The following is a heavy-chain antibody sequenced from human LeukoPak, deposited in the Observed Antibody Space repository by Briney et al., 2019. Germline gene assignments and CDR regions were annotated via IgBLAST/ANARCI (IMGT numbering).Heavy chain of an antibody. CDR1: GYTLTELS. J-gene: IGHJ4*02. V-gene: IGHV1-24*01. CDR2: FNPEQGEL. CDR3: ASGGANFFDY. Sequence: ASVRVSCKVVGYTLTELSMHWVRQAPGKGLEWMGGFNPEQGELNYAQKFQGRVTITDETSREIAYMELSSLRAEDTVVYYCASGGANFFDYWGQGTLVAVSS. D-gene: IGHD3-16*01.